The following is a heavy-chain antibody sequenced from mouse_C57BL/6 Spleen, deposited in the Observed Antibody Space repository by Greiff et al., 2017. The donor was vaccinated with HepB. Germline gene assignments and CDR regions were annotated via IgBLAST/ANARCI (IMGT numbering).Heavy chain of an antibody. V-gene: IGHV10-1*01. Sequence: EVKLVESGGGLVQPKGSLKLSCAASGFSFNTYAMNWVRQAPGKGLEWVARIRSKSNNYATYYADSVKDRFTISRDDSESMLYLQMNNLKTEDTAMYYCVRANGSYFDYWGQGTTLTVSS. CDR3: VRANGSYFDY. CDR1: GFSFNTYA. J-gene: IGHJ2*01. CDR2: IRSKSNNYAT.